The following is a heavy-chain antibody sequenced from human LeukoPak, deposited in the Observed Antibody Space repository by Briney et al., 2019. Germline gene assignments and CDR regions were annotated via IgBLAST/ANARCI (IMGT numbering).Heavy chain of an antibody. CDR1: GFTFSSYA. V-gene: IGHV3-23*01. J-gene: IGHJ5*02. Sequence: GGSLRLSCAASGFTFSSYAMSWVRQAPGKGLEWVSAISGSGGSTYYADSVKGRFTISRDNSEKKLYLQMNSLRAEDTAVYYCAKDRHAPGRYCSSTSCLPFDPWGQGTLVTVSS. D-gene: IGHD2-2*01. CDR3: AKDRHAPGRYCSSTSCLPFDP. CDR2: ISGSGGST.